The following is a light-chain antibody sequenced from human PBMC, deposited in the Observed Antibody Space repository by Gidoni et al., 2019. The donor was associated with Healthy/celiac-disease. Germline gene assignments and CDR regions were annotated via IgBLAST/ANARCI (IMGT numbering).Light chain of an antibody. V-gene: IGKV1-39*01. CDR1: QSISSY. Sequence: DIQMTQSPSYRSASVGDRVTITCRESQSISSYLNWYQQKPGKAPKLLIYAASSLQSGVPSRFSGSGSGTDFTLTISSLQPEDFATYYCQQSYSTLTFGGGTKVEIK. CDR3: QQSYSTLT. CDR2: AAS. J-gene: IGKJ4*01.